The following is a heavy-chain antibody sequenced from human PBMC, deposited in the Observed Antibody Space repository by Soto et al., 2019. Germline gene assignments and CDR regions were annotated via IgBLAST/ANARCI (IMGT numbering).Heavy chain of an antibody. CDR1: GGTFSSYA. CDR2: IIPIFGTA. Sequence: QVQLVQSGAEVKKPGSSVKVSCKASGGTFSSYAISWVRQAPGQGHEWMGGIIPIFGTANYAQKFQGRVTITADESTSTAYMELSSLRSEDTAVYYCARGRIVVVPAATHYYYYGMDVWGQGTTVTVSS. D-gene: IGHD2-2*01. V-gene: IGHV1-69*01. J-gene: IGHJ6*02. CDR3: ARGRIVVVPAATHYYYYGMDV.